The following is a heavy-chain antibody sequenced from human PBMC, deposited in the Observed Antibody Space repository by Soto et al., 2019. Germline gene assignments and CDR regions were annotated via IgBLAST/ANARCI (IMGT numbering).Heavy chain of an antibody. Sequence: QITLKESGPTLVQPTQPLTLTCTFSGFSLSTSGEGVGWIRQPPGQALERLALIYWRDDKRYSPSLKSRLTITKDTSKNQVVLTMTSLDPVDTATYYCAHRRCSGGRCNNVFDMWGQGAMVTFSS. CDR1: GFSLSTSGEG. CDR3: AHRRCSGGRCNNVFDM. J-gene: IGHJ3*02. D-gene: IGHD2-15*01. CDR2: IYWRDDK. V-gene: IGHV2-5*01.